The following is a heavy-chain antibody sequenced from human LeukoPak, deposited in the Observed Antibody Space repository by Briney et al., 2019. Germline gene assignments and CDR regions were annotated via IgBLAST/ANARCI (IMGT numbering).Heavy chain of an antibody. CDR3: ARVAYYDSSGYPFDY. V-gene: IGHV3-23*01. J-gene: IGHJ4*02. CDR1: GLTFSSYA. D-gene: IGHD3-22*01. Sequence: GGSLRLSCAASGLTFSSYAMNWVRQAPGKGLEWVSVISGSGATTYYADSVKGRFTISRDNSKNTLYLQMNSLRVDDTAVYYCARVAYYDSSGYPFDYWGQGTLVTVSS. CDR2: ISGSGATT.